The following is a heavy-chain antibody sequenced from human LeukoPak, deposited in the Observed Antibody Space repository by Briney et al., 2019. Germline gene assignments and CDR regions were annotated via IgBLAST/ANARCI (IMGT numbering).Heavy chain of an antibody. CDR1: GFTFSHYW. CDR3: AREDMWAFDM. Sequence: PGGSLILSCAASGFTFSHYWMSWVRQAPGKGLEWVANIKPDGSEKDYVDSVKGRFTISRDNAKNSLYLQMDSLRAEDTAVYYCAREDMWAFDMWGQGTMVTLSS. D-gene: IGHD2-15*01. J-gene: IGHJ3*02. V-gene: IGHV3-7*01. CDR2: IKPDGSEK.